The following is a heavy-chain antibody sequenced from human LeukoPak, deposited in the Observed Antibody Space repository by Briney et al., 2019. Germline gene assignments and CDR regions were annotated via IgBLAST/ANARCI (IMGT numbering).Heavy chain of an antibody. V-gene: IGHV3-48*01. CDR3: AKSNSGSYYSLDN. Sequence: GGSLRLSCAGSGFSFSSYSMSWVRQAPGKGLEWVSYISSSSTIYYADSVKGRFTISRDNSKNTLYLQMNSLRAEDTAVYYCAKSNSGSYYSLDNWGQGALVTVSS. CDR2: ISSSSTI. D-gene: IGHD3-10*01. CDR1: GFSFSSYS. J-gene: IGHJ4*02.